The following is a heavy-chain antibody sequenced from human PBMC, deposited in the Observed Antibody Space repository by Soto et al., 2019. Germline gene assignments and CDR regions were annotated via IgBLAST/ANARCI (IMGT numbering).Heavy chain of an antibody. D-gene: IGHD2-15*01. J-gene: IGHJ4*02. CDR3: ARSTGYCSGGSCYGFDY. CDR1: GNSFTSYW. CDR2: IYPGDSDT. V-gene: IGHV5-51*01. Sequence: GESLKLSCKGSGNSFTSYWIGCVRQMPGKGLEWMGIIYPGDSDTRYSPSFQGQVTISADKSISTAYLQWSSLKASDTAMYYCARSTGYCSGGSCYGFDYWGQGTLVTVS.